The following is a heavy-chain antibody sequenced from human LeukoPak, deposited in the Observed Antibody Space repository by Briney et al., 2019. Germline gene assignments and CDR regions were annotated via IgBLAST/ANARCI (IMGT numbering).Heavy chain of an antibody. D-gene: IGHD3-10*01. V-gene: IGHV5-51*01. CDR1: GYSFTSYW. CDR2: VYPGDSDT. CDR3: ARGDGFDY. J-gene: IGHJ4*02. Sequence: GESLKISCKASGYSFTSYWIVWVRQTPGKGLEWMGIVYPGDSDTRYNPSFQGQVTISADKSTATAYLHLSDLKASDTAMYYCARGDGFDYWGQGTLVTVSS.